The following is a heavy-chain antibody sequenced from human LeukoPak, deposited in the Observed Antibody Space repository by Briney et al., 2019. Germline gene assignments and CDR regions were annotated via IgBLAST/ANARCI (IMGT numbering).Heavy chain of an antibody. V-gene: IGHV3-15*01. D-gene: IGHD3-3*01. CDR3: TSYDFWSGYSNSIDY. J-gene: IGHJ4*02. Sequence: GGSLRLSCAASGFTFSNAWMSGVRQAPGKGLEWVGRIKSKTDGGTTDYAAPVKGRFTISRDDSKNTLYLQTNSLKTEDTAVYYCTSYDFWSGYSNSIDYWGQGTLVTVSS. CDR2: IKSKTDGGTT. CDR1: GFTFSNAW.